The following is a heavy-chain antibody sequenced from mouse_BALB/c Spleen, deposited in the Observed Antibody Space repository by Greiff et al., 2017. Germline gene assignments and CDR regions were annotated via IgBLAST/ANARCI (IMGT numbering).Heavy chain of an antibody. CDR1: GDSITSGY. V-gene: IGHV3-8*02. J-gene: IGHJ2*01. D-gene: IGHD2-2*01. CDR2: ISYSGST. CDR3: ARHYGYERAFDY. Sequence: EVQVVESRPSLVKPSQTLSLTCSVTGDSITSGYWNWIRKFPGNKLEYMGYISYSGSTYYNPSLKSRISITRDTSKNQYYLQLNSVTTEDTATYYCARHYGYERAFDYWGQGTTLTVSS.